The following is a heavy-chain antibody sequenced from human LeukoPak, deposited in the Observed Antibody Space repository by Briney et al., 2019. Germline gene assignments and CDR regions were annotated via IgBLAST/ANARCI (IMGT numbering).Heavy chain of an antibody. J-gene: IGHJ4*02. Sequence: GGSLRLSCAASGFSFSTYAMHWVRQAPGKGLEWVALISYDGSNKYYADSVKGRFTISRGNSKNTLYLQMHSLRADDTAVYYCARDLQYLLLMGEIDYWGQGTLVTVSS. D-gene: IGHD2-2*01. CDR3: ARDLQYLLLMGEIDY. V-gene: IGHV3-30*04. CDR2: ISYDGSNK. CDR1: GFSFSTYA.